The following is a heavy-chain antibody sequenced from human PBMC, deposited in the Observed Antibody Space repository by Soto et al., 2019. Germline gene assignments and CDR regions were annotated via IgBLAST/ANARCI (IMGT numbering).Heavy chain of an antibody. D-gene: IGHD3-10*01. J-gene: IGHJ6*02. V-gene: IGHV4-34*01. Sequence: SETLSLTCAVYGGSFSGYYWSWIRQPPGKGLEWIGEINHSGSTNYNPSLKSRVTISVDTSKNQFSLKLSSVTAADTAVYYCARGHVAQRSKPMVRGVKGGMDVWGQGTTVTVSS. CDR1: GGSFSGYY. CDR2: INHSGST. CDR3: ARGHVAQRSKPMVRGVKGGMDV.